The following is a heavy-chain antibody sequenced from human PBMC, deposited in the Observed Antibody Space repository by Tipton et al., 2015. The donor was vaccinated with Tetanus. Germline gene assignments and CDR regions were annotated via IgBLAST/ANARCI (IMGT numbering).Heavy chain of an antibody. V-gene: IGHV4-61*08. J-gene: IGHJ6*02. CDR2: VYHSGAT. D-gene: IGHD3-10*01. CDR1: GSSISRSGHY. Sequence: GLVKPSETLSLTCTVSGSSISRSGHYWTWIRQPPGKEPEWVGYVYHSGATNYHPSLKSRLASSADTSKNQFSLKLSSVTAADTAVYYCARGDYYGSGTYDVWGQGTTVTVPS. CDR3: ARGDYYGSGTYDV.